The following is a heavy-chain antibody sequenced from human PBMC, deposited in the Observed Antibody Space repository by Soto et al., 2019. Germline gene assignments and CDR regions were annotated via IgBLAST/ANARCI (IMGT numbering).Heavy chain of an antibody. D-gene: IGHD3-10*01. V-gene: IGHV3-74*01. CDR1: GFTFSSHW. CDR3: ARGASGTYKLDY. Sequence: EGQLVESGGGLLQPGGSLRLSCAASGFTFSSHWMHWVHQSPGKGLVWVSRVNFDGSITNYADSVKGRRTISRDNAKNTVYLQMNSLRAEDTAVYYGARGASGTYKLDYWGQGTLVTVSS. CDR2: VNFDGSIT. J-gene: IGHJ4*02.